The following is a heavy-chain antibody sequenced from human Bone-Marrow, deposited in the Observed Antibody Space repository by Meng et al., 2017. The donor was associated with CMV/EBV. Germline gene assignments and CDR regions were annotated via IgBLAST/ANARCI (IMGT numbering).Heavy chain of an antibody. CDR1: GYTFTSYG. V-gene: IGHV1-18*01. J-gene: IGHJ6*02. CDR2: ISAYNGNT. Sequence: ASEKVSCKASGYTFTSYGISWVRQAPGQGLEWMGWISAYNGNTNYAQKLQGRVTMTTDTSTSTAYMELRSLRSDDTAVYYCARTDYGGNTYYYYGMDVWGQGTTVTVSS. CDR3: ARTDYGGNTYYYYGMDV. D-gene: IGHD4-23*01.